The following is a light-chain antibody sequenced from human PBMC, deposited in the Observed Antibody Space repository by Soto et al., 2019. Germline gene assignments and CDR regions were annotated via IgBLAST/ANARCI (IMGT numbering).Light chain of an antibody. V-gene: IGLV3-21*02. CDR1: NIGSKS. Sequence: SYELTQPPSVSVAPGQTARITCGGNNIGSKSVHWYQQKPGQAPVLVVYADDDRPSGIPERISGSNSGNTATLTISRVEAGDEADYYCQLWDSNSDHVVFGGGTKLTVL. J-gene: IGLJ2*01. CDR2: ADD. CDR3: QLWDSNSDHVV.